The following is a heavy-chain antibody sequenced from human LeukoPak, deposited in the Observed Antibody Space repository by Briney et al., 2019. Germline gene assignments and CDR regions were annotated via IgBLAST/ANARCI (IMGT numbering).Heavy chain of an antibody. V-gene: IGHV4-34*01. D-gene: IGHD3-3*01. CDR1: GGSFSGYY. Sequence: SETLSLTCAVYGGSFSGYYWNWIRQPPGKGLEWIGEINHSGSTNYIPSLKSRVTISVDTSKNQFSLKLSSVTAADTAVYYCARVYYDFWSGYSLDAFDIWGQGTMVTVSS. CDR2: INHSGST. J-gene: IGHJ3*02. CDR3: ARVYYDFWSGYSLDAFDI.